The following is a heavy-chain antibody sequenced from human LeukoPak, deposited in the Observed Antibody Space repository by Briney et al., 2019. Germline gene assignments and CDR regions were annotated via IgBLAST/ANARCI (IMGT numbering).Heavy chain of an antibody. V-gene: IGHV3-48*03. CDR3: ARDFDYGDYHNWFDP. J-gene: IGHJ5*02. Sequence: GGSLRLSCAASGFTFSSYEMNWVRQAPGKGLEWVSYISSSGSTIYYADSVKGRFTISRDNAKNSLYQQMNSLRADDTAVYYCARDFDYGDYHNWFDPWGQGTLVTVSS. CDR1: GFTFSSYE. CDR2: ISSSGSTI. D-gene: IGHD4-17*01.